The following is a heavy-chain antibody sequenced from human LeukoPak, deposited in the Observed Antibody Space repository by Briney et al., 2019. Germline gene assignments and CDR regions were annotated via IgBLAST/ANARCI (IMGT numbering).Heavy chain of an antibody. Sequence: PGGSLRLSCAASGFTFSSSWMGWARQAPGKGLEWVANIKEDGSWKHYAVSVQGRFTISRDNAKNSPYLQMNSLRAEDTAVYYCARDRGWYHADSWGQGTLVTVSS. CDR3: ARDRGWYHADS. CDR1: GFTFSSSW. CDR2: IKEDGSWK. D-gene: IGHD6-19*01. J-gene: IGHJ4*02. V-gene: IGHV3-7*01.